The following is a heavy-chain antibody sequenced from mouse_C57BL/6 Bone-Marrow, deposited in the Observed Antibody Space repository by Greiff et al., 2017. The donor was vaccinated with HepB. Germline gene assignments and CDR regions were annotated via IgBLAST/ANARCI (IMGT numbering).Heavy chain of an antibody. Sequence: QVQLKESGAELVRPGASVTLSCKASGYTFTDYEMHWVKQTPVHGLEWIGAIDPETGGTAYNQKFKGKAILTADKSSSTAYMELRSLTSEDTAVYYCTGREAYYCGSSPYYFDYWGQGTTLTVSS. CDR1: GYTFTDYE. CDR2: IDPETGGT. V-gene: IGHV1-15*01. D-gene: IGHD1-1*01. CDR3: TGREAYYCGSSPYYFDY. J-gene: IGHJ2*01.